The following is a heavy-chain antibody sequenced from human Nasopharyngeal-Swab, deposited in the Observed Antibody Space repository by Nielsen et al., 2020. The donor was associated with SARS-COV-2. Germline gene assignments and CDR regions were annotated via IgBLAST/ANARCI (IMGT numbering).Heavy chain of an antibody. V-gene: IGHV3-33*01. Sequence: GGSLRLSCAASGFTFSSYGMHWVRQAPGKGLEWVAVIWYDGSNKYYADSVKGRFTISRDNSKNTLYLQMNSLRAEDTAVYYCAREFSSWCAIGHYYYYYGMDVWGQGTTVTVSS. D-gene: IGHD6-13*01. J-gene: IGHJ6*02. CDR2: IWYDGSNK. CDR3: AREFSSWCAIGHYYYYYGMDV. CDR1: GFTFSSYG.